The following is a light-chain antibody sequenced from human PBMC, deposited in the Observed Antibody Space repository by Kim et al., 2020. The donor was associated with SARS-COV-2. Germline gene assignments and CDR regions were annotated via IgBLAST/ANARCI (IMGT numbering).Light chain of an antibody. V-gene: IGKV1-33*01. CDR1: QDIINS. CDR2: DAS. J-gene: IGKJ2*03. Sequence: SESVGDIVTITCRASQDIINSLHWYQHKPGKAPKLLIYDASNLETGVPSRFSGSGSGTSFTFTITSLQPEDVATYYCQQYDNLPYSFGQGTKLEI. CDR3: QQYDNLPYS.